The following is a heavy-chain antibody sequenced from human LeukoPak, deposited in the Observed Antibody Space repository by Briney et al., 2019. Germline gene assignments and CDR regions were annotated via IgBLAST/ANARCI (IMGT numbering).Heavy chain of an antibody. Sequence: GGSLRLSCAASELTFSNYAMSWVRQAPGKGLEWFSSIHYSGGNTYYADSVKGRFTISRDNSKNTLYLQMNSLRAEDTAVYYCAKADSGSYLGYFDCWGQGTLVTVSS. V-gene: IGHV3-23*01. CDR1: ELTFSNYA. D-gene: IGHD1-26*01. J-gene: IGHJ4*02. CDR2: IHYSGGNT. CDR3: AKADSGSYLGYFDC.